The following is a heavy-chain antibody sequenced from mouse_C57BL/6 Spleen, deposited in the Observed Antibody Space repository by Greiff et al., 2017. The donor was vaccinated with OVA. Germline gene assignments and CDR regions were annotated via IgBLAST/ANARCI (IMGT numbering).Heavy chain of an antibody. CDR1: GFTFSSYG. Sequence: EVQLVESGGDLVKPGGSLKLSCAASGFTFSSYGMSWVRQTPDKRLEWVATISSGGSYTYYPDSVKGRFTISRDNAKNTLYLQMSSLKSEDTAMYYCALYYGSSYEVSFDYWGQGTTLTVSS. V-gene: IGHV5-6*01. CDR3: ALYYGSSYEVSFDY. D-gene: IGHD1-1*01. CDR2: ISSGGSYT. J-gene: IGHJ2*01.